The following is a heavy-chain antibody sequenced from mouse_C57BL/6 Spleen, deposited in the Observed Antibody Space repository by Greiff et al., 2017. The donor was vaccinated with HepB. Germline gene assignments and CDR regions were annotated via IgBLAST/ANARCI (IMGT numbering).Heavy chain of an antibody. V-gene: IGHV14-1*01. Sequence: EVQLQQSGAELVRPGASVKLSCTASGFNIKDYYMHWVKQRPEQGLEWIGRIDPEDGDTEYAPKFQGKATMTADTSYNTAYLQLSSLTSEDTAVYYCTRVTTVVAHFDYWGQGTTLTVSS. D-gene: IGHD1-1*01. CDR1: GFNIKDYY. CDR2: IDPEDGDT. CDR3: TRVTTVVAHFDY. J-gene: IGHJ2*01.